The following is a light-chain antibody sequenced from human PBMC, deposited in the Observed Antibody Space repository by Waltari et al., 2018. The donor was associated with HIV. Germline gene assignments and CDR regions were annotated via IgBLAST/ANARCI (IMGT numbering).Light chain of an antibody. CDR2: GNS. J-gene: IGLJ2*01. Sequence: QSVLTQPPSVSGAPGQRVTIPCTGSSSNIGAGYDVHWYQQLPGTAPKLLIYGNSNRPSGVPDRFSGSKSGTSASLAITGLQAEDEADYYCQSYDSSLSGSVVFGGGTKLTVL. V-gene: IGLV1-40*01. CDR3: QSYDSSLSGSVV. CDR1: SSNIGAGYD.